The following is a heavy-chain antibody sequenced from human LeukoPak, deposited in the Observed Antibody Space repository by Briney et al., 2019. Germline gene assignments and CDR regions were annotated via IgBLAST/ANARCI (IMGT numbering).Heavy chain of an antibody. CDR3: ARDGNDYYDSSGYLSFDY. V-gene: IGHV4-61*01. J-gene: IGHJ4*02. CDR2: IYYSGST. CDR1: GGSVSSGSYY. Sequence: SETLSLTCTVSGGSVSSGSYYWSWIRQPPGKGLEWVGYIYYSGSTNYNPSLKSRVTISVDTSKNQFSLKLSSVTAADTAVYYCARDGNDYYDSSGYLSFDYWGQGTLVTVSS. D-gene: IGHD3-22*01.